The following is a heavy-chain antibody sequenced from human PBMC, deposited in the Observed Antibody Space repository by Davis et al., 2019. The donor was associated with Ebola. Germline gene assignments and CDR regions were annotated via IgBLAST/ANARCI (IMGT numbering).Heavy chain of an antibody. CDR2: IYYSGST. D-gene: IGHD3-22*01. CDR1: GGSISSGGYS. Sequence: SETLSLTCAVSGGSISSGGYSWSWIRQPPGKGLEWIGYIYYSGSTNYNPSLKSRVTISVDTSKNQFSLKLSSVTAADTAVYYCARDQNTYYYDSSGYATYWYFDLWGRGTLVTVSS. V-gene: IGHV4-61*08. CDR3: ARDQNTYYYDSSGYATYWYFDL. J-gene: IGHJ2*01.